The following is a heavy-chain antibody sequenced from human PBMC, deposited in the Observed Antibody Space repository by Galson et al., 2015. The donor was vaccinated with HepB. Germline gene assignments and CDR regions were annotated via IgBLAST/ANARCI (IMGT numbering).Heavy chain of an antibody. CDR2: INPGGGST. Sequence: SVKVSCKASGYTFSTYYIHWVRQAPGQGLEWMGIINPGGGSTIYAQNFEGRVTLTRDTSTSTVYMELSSLRSDDTAVYYCARDLGYDSLTGYKDAFDIWGQGSRSSSLQ. J-gene: IGHJ3*02. V-gene: IGHV1-46*01. CDR3: ARDLGYDSLTGYKDAFDI. D-gene: IGHD3-9*01. CDR1: GYTFSTYY.